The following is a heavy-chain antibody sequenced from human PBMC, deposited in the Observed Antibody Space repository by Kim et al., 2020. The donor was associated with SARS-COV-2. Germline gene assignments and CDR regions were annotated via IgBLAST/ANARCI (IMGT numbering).Heavy chain of an antibody. CDR3: ANGGSGLGGMNV. J-gene: IGHJ6*02. CDR2: TYYRSKWFI. CDR1: GDSVSSNNAA. V-gene: IGHV6-1*01. D-gene: IGHD3-16*01. Sequence: SQTLSLTCAISGDSVSSNNAAWNWIRQSPSRGLEWLGRTYYRSKWFIDYALSVKSRITINPDTSKNHFSLQLSSVTPEDTAVYYCANGGSGLGGMNVWGQGTTVTVSS.